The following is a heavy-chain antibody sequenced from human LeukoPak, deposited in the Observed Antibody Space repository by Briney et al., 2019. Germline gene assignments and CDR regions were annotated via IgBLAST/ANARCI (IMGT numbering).Heavy chain of an antibody. J-gene: IGHJ4*02. CDR3: ARHLDYGRSLVAFDY. D-gene: IGHD4-17*01. CDR2: ISGSGGST. CDR1: GFTFSSDW. Sequence: PGGSLRLSCAASGFTFSSDWMSWVRQAPGKGLEWVSAISGSGGSTFYADSVKGRFTISRDNSKNTLYLQMNGLRAEDTAVYYCARHLDYGRSLVAFDYWGQGTLVTVSS. V-gene: IGHV3-23*01.